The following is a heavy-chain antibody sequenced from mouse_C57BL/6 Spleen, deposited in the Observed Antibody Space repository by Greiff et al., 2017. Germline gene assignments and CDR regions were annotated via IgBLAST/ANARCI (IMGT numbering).Heavy chain of an antibody. D-gene: IGHD2-4*01. V-gene: IGHV1-64*01. CDR1: GYTFTSYW. Sequence: VQLQQPGAELVKPGASVKLSCKASGYTFTSYWMHWVKQRPGQGLEWIGMIHPNSGSTNYNEKFKSKATLTVDKSSSTAYMQLSLTSEDSAVYYCARDYEKAWFAYWGQGTLVTVSA. J-gene: IGHJ3*01. CDR3: ARDYEKAWFAY. CDR2: IHPNSGST.